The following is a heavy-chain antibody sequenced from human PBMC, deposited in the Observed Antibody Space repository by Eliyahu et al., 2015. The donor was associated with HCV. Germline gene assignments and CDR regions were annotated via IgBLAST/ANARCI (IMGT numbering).Heavy chain of an antibody. CDR1: GFTFSXYA. CDR3: AKEGHYLCSGGSCSWVQH. Sequence: EVXLVESGGVVVQPGGSLRXSCXASGFTFSXYAMHWVRQXSGKGLEWVSLXSWDGGSTYYADSVKGRFTISRDNSKNSLYLQMNSLRAEDTALYYCAKEGHYLCSGGSCSWVQHWGQGTLVTVSS. V-gene: IGHV3-43D*03. CDR2: XSWDGGST. D-gene: IGHD2-15*01. J-gene: IGHJ1*01.